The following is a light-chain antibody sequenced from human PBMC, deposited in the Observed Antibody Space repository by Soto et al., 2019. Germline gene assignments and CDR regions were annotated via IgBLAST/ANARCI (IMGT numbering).Light chain of an antibody. CDR2: DAS. CDR1: HSVRSD. CDR3: QQYGSSPPIT. V-gene: IGKV3-20*01. Sequence: EIVMTQSPATLSVSPGERATLSCRASHSVRSDLAWYQQKPGQSPRLLIFDASTRATGIPDRFSGSGSGTDFTLTISRLEPEDFAVYYCQQYGSSPPITVGQGTRLEI. J-gene: IGKJ5*01.